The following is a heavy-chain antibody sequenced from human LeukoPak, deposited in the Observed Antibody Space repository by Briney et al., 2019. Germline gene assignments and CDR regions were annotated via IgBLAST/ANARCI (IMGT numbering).Heavy chain of an antibody. V-gene: IGHV3-30*03. Sequence: PGGSLRLSCAASGFTFSSYGMHWVRQAPGKGLEWVAVISYDGGNKYYADSVKGRFTISRDNSKNTLYLQMNSLRAEDTAMYYCAREIGGGLHYFHSWGQGTPVTVSS. J-gene: IGHJ4*02. CDR1: GFTFSSYG. CDR3: AREIGGGLHYFHS. CDR2: ISYDGGNK. D-gene: IGHD1-26*01.